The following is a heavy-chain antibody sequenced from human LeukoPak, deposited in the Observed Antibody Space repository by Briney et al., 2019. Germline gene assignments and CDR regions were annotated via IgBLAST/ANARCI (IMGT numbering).Heavy chain of an antibody. J-gene: IGHJ5*02. D-gene: IGHD6-19*01. Sequence: SETLSLTCTVSGGSISSSSYYWGWIRQPPGKGLEWIGSIYYSGSTYYNPSLKSRVTISVDTSKNQFSLKLSSVTAADTAVYYCTRGSSGWPTDHYNWFDPWGQGTLVTVSS. V-gene: IGHV4-39*07. CDR3: TRGSSGWPTDHYNWFDP. CDR2: IYYSGST. CDR1: GGSISSSSYY.